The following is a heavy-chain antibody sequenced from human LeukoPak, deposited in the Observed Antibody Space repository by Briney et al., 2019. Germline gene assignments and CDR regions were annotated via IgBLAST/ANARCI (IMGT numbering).Heavy chain of an antibody. J-gene: IGHJ3*02. V-gene: IGHV1-2*04. Sequence: ASVKVSCKASGYTFTSYGISWVRQAPGQGLEWMGWINPNSGGTNYAQKFQGWVTMTRDTSISTAYMELSRLRSDDTAVYYCARDYYGSGSYYTLSAFDIWGQGTMVTVSS. CDR1: GYTFTSYG. CDR3: ARDYYGSGSYYTLSAFDI. CDR2: INPNSGGT. D-gene: IGHD3-10*01.